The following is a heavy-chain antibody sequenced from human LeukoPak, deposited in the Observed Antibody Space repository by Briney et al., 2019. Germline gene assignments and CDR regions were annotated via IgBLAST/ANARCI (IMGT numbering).Heavy chain of an antibody. J-gene: IGHJ4*02. CDR2: FYYSGST. Sequence: SETLSLTCSVSGGSLSSYYWRGIRQPPGKGLEGIGYFYYSGSTNYNPSLKSRVTISVDTSKNQFSLKLRSVTAADTAVYYCARHHRGSGCVDYWGQGTLVTVS. D-gene: IGHD6-19*01. CDR3: ARHHRGSGCVDY. V-gene: IGHV4-59*08. CDR1: GGSLSSYY.